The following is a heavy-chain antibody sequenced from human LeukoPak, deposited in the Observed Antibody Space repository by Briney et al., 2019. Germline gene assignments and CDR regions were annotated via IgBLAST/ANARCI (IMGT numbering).Heavy chain of an antibody. CDR3: AKSCSGSYYIAGY. D-gene: IGHD1-26*01. V-gene: IGHV3-23*01. J-gene: IGHJ4*02. CDR2: ISGSGGST. Sequence: GASLRLSCAASGFTFSSYAMSWVRQAPGKGLEWVSAISGSGGSTYYADSVKGRFTISRDNSKNTLYLQMNSLRAEDTAVYYCAKSCSGSYYIAGYWGQGTLVTVSS. CDR1: GFTFSSYA.